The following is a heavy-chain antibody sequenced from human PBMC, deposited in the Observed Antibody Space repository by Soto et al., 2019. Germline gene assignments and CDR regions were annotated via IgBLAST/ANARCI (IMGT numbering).Heavy chain of an antibody. CDR1: GFTFIDYA. V-gene: IGHV3-23*01. J-gene: IGHJ4*02. Sequence: LRLSCAASGFTFIDYAMTWVRQAPGKGLEWLSSISGSGRTTYYPDSVRDRFTISRDNSKNTVYLQMNSLRVDDTAVYYCAKGIVGGSSDSWGQGALVTVSS. D-gene: IGHD1-26*01. CDR2: ISGSGRTT. CDR3: AKGIVGGSSDS.